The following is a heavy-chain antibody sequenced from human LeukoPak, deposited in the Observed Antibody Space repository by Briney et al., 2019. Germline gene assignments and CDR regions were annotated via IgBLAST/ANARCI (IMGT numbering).Heavy chain of an antibody. V-gene: IGHV4-39*01. CDR2: IYYRGST. Sequence: SETLSLTCTVSGGSISSSSYYWGWIRQPPGKGLEWIGYIYYRGSTYYNPSLKSRVTISIDTSKNQFSLRLSSVTAADTAVYYCARVRYGSGSLYYYYYYMDVWGKGTTVTISS. CDR1: GGSISSSSYY. CDR3: ARVRYGSGSLYYYYYYMDV. J-gene: IGHJ6*03. D-gene: IGHD3-10*01.